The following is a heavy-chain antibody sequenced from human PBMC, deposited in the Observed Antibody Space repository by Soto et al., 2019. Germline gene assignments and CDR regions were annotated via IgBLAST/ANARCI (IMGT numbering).Heavy chain of an antibody. D-gene: IGHD3-10*01. CDR1: GLTFRDAW. CDR2: IRGTTNGGTT. J-gene: IGHJ4*02. CDR3: TTDLKWSGGDY. V-gene: IGHV3-15*07. Sequence: EVQLVESGGGLVKPGGSLRLSCVVYGLTFRDAWVNWVRQAPGEGLEWVGRIRGTTNGGTTDYAAPVKGRFTISRDDSKNTVYLQSNSLKVEDTAIYHCTTDLKWSGGDYWGQGTLVSVSS.